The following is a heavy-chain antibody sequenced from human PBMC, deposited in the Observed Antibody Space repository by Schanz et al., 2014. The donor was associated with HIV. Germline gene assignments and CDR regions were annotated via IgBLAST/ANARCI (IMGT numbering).Heavy chain of an antibody. J-gene: IGHJ6*02. Sequence: EVQLVESGGCLVQPGRSLRLSCAASGFTFDDYAMHWVRQAPGKGLEWVSGISWNSGTIGYADSVKGRFTISRDNAKNSLYLQMHSLRAEDTALYYCAKDLSPYNVHTTLVTPPVGYGMDVWGQGTTVTVSS. V-gene: IGHV3-9*01. D-gene: IGHD5-18*01. CDR3: AKDLSPYNVHTTLVTPPVGYGMDV. CDR2: ISWNSGTI. CDR1: GFTFDDYA.